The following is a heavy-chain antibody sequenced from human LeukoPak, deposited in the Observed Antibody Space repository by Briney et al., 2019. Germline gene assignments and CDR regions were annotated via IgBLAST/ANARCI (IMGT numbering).Heavy chain of an antibody. Sequence: GGSLRLSCAASGFTFSSYSMNWVRQAPGKGLEWVSSISSSSSYIYYADSAKGRFTISRDNAKNSLYLQMNSLRAEDTAVYYCARDGAYCSSTSCFRVYYYYGMDVWGKGTTVTVSS. CDR1: GFTFSSYS. V-gene: IGHV3-21*01. CDR3: ARDGAYCSSTSCFRVYYYYGMDV. J-gene: IGHJ6*04. CDR2: ISSSSSYI. D-gene: IGHD2-2*01.